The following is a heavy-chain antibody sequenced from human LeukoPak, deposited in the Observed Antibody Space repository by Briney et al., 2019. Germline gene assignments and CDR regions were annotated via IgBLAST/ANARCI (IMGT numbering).Heavy chain of an antibody. CDR1: GFTFSS. V-gene: IGHV3-21*04. Sequence: PGGSLRLSCAASGFTFSSMNWVRQAPGKGLEWVSSISSSSSYIYYADSVKGRFTISRDNARNSLYVQMNSLRAEDTAVYYCAKCILTGYYKGYMDVWGKGTTVTISS. D-gene: IGHD3-9*01. J-gene: IGHJ6*03. CDR3: AKCILTGYYKGYMDV. CDR2: ISSSSSYI.